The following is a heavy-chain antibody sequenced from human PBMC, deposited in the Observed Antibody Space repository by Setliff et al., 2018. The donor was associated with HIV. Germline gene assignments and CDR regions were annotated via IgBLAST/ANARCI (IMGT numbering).Heavy chain of an antibody. CDR2: IYPGDSHT. CDR3: TRHILAYCAGDCYPLDY. CDR1: GYSFTSYW. Sequence: GESLKISCKGSGYSFTSYWIAWVHQMPGKGLEWMGIIYPGDSHTRYSPSFQGQVTFSADKSISTAYLQWSSLKASDTAIYYCTRHILAYCAGDCYPLDYWGQGTLVTVSS. D-gene: IGHD2-21*02. J-gene: IGHJ4*02. V-gene: IGHV5-51*07.